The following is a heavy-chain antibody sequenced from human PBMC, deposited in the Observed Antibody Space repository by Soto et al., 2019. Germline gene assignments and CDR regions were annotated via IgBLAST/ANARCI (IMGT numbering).Heavy chain of an antibody. CDR2: INHSGST. CDR1: GGSFSGYY. V-gene: IGHV4-34*01. Sequence: PSETLSLTCAVYGGSFSGYYWSWIRQPPGKGLEWIGEINHSGSTNYNPSLKSRVTISVDTSKNQFSLKRSSVAAADTAVYYCASDRRLWFGELLRKHYYYYGMDVWGQGTTVTVSS. J-gene: IGHJ6*02. CDR3: ASDRRLWFGELLRKHYYYYGMDV. D-gene: IGHD3-10*01.